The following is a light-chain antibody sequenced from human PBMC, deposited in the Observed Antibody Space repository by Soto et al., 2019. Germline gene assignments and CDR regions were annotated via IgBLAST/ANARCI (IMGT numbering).Light chain of an antibody. V-gene: IGKV3-15*01. Sequence: DIVMTQSPVTLSVSPGESATLSCRASQNIESNLAWYQQKPGQSPRLLIYTASTRASGIPARFSGSGYGTEFTLTISSLQSEDSAVYYCQQCNNWPPLTFXGGTKVDIK. J-gene: IGKJ4*01. CDR3: QQCNNWPPLT. CDR2: TAS. CDR1: QNIESN.